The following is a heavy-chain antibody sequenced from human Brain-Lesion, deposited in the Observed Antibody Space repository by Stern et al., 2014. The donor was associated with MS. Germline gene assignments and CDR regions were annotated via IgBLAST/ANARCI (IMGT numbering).Heavy chain of an antibody. D-gene: IGHD6-13*01. CDR3: ARFPASRPHVFDS. J-gene: IGHJ4*02. V-gene: IGHV4-4*02. Sequence: QVQLQESGPGLVKPSGTLSLTCAVSGGSISSSNWWSWVRQSPGKGLEWIGESDHSGSTIYNPSLKSRVTVSVDKPKTRFPLTLRSVPAADTAVYFCARFPASRPHVFDSWGQGTLVTVSS. CDR1: GGSISSSNW. CDR2: SDHSGST.